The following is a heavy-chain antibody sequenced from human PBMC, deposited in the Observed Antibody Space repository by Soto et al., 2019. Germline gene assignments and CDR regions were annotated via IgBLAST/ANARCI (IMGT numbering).Heavy chain of an antibody. V-gene: IGHV3-48*02. D-gene: IGHD2-21*01. CDR3: ARGWDYFGGGGYPYYYDY. J-gene: IGHJ4*02. Sequence: TGGSLRLSCAASGFTFSSYRMNWVRQAPGKGLEWVSYISRSSGTIYYRDSVKGRFTISRDNAKNSLYLQMSGLRDDDTAVYYCARGWDYFGGGGYPYYYDYWGRGTLVTVSS. CDR1: GFTFSSYR. CDR2: ISRSSGTI.